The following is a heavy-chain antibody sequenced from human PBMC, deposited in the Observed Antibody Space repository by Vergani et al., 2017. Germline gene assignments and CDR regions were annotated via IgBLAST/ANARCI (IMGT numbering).Heavy chain of an antibody. CDR3: ARDKGEQWLVPGY. CDR2: IYYSGST. J-gene: IGHJ4*02. D-gene: IGHD6-19*01. CDR1: GDSISSGDYY. V-gene: IGHV4-30-4*08. Sequence: QVQLQESGPGLVKPSQTLSLTCTVSGDSISSGDYYWSWIRQPPGKGLEWIGYIYYSGSTYYNPSPKSRVTISVDTSKNQFSLKLSSVTAADTAVYYCARDKGEQWLVPGYWGQGTLVTVSS.